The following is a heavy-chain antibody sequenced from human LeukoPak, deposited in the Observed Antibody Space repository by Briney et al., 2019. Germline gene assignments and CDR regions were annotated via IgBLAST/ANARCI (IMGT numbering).Heavy chain of an antibody. Sequence: KPSETLSLTCTVSGGSISRHYWYWIRQPPGKGLEWIGYIYSSGSTNYNPSLKSRVTISVDTSKNQFSLKLSPVTAADTAVYYCARGANSGSYYSPFDYWGQGTLVTVSS. D-gene: IGHD3-10*01. CDR3: ARGANSGSYYSPFDY. CDR1: GGSISRHY. CDR2: IYSSGST. V-gene: IGHV4-59*11. J-gene: IGHJ4*02.